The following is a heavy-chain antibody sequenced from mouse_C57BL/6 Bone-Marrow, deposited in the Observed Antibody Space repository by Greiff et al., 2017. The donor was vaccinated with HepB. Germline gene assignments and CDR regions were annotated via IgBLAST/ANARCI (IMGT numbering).Heavy chain of an antibody. Sequence: QVQLQQPGAELVRPGTSVKLSCKASGYTFTSYWMHWVKQRPGQGLEWIGVIDPSDSYTNYNQKFKGKATLTVDTSSSTAYMQLSSLTSEDTAVYYCARNSLYFWGQGTSVTVSS. V-gene: IGHV1-59*01. CDR2: IDPSDSYT. CDR3: ARNSLYF. CDR1: GYTFTSYW. J-gene: IGHJ4*01.